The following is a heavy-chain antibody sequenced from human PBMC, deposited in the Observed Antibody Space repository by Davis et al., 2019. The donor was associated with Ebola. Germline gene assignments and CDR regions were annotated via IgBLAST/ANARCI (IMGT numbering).Heavy chain of an antibody. CDR2: INAGNGNT. CDR3: VRYGHEWYFDL. Sequence: AASVKVSCKASGYTFTSYAMHWVRQAPGQRLEWMGWINAGNGNTKYSQKFQGRITITTDTSANTAYMEVTSLTSEDTAVYFCVRYGHEWYFDLWGRGTLVTVSS. J-gene: IGHJ2*01. V-gene: IGHV1-3*01. CDR1: GYTFTSYA. D-gene: IGHD4-17*01.